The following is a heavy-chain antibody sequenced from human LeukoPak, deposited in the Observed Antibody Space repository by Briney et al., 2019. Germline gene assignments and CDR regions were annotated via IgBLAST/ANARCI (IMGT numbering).Heavy chain of an antibody. CDR2: INHSGRA. J-gene: IGHJ4*02. D-gene: IGHD6-13*01. CDR3: ARGLSSSWYHTSYYFDY. V-gene: IGHV4-34*01. Sequence: SETLSLTCDVHGGSFRGYSWNWIRQPPGKGLEWIGEINHSGRAKYNPSLKSRVTISLETSNNAFSLKVSSVTAADTAVYYCARGLSSSWYHTSYYFDYWGQGTLVTVSS. CDR1: GGSFRGYS.